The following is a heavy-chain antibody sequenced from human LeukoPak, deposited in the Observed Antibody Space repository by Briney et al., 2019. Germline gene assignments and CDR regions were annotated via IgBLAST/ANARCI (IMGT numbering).Heavy chain of an antibody. CDR1: GFTFSSYG. CDR3: ARVNKLRYFDWDY. Sequence: PGGSLRLSCAASGFTFSSYGIHWVRQSPGKGLEWVAVIWYDGSKKYYADSVKDRFTISRDNSKNTLYLQMNSLRAEDTAVYYCARVNKLRYFDWDYWGQGTLVTVSS. D-gene: IGHD3-9*01. V-gene: IGHV3-33*01. CDR2: IWYDGSKK. J-gene: IGHJ4*02.